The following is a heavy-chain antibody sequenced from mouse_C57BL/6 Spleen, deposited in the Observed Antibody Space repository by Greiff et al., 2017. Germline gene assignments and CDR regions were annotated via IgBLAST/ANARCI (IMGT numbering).Heavy chain of an antibody. Sequence: EVKVIESEGGLVQPGSSMKLSCTASGFTFSDYYMAWVRQVPEKGLEWVANINYDGSSTYYLDSLKSRFIISRDNAKNILYLQMSSLKSEDTATYYCARRGYYDYEDYAMDYWGQGTSVTVSS. CDR2: INYDGSST. V-gene: IGHV5-16*01. J-gene: IGHJ4*01. CDR3: ARRGYYDYEDYAMDY. D-gene: IGHD2-4*01. CDR1: GFTFSDYY.